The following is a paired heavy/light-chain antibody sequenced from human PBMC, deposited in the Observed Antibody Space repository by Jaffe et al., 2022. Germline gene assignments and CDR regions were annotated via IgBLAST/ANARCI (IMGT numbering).Light chain of an antibody. J-gene: IGLJ2*01. Sequence: QPVLTQPTSLSASPGASARLTCTLRSGINLGSYRIFWYQQKPESPPRYLLSYYSDSSKHQGSGVPSRFSGSKDASSNAGILVISGLQSEDEADYYCMIWHSSAVVFGGGTKLTVL. CDR1: SGINLGSYR. CDR3: MIWHSSAVV. V-gene: IGLV5-45*01. CDR2: YYSDSSK.
Heavy chain of an antibody. Sequence: QVQLQESGPGLVKPSETLSLTCTVSGGSISSYYWSWIRQPPGKGLEWIGYIYYSGSTNYNPSLKSRVTISVDTSKNQFSLKLSSVTAADTAVYYCARDHDSSGWIDYWGQGTLVTVSS. CDR1: GGSISSYY. CDR2: IYYSGST. D-gene: IGHD6-19*01. J-gene: IGHJ4*02. V-gene: IGHV4-59*01. CDR3: ARDHDSSGWIDY.